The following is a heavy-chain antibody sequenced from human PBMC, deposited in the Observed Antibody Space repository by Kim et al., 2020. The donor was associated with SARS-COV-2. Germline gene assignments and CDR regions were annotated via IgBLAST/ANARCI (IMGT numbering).Heavy chain of an antibody. CDR1: GGSISSYY. CDR3: ARLYSYGPRAIDY. CDR2: IYYSGST. J-gene: IGHJ4*02. V-gene: IGHV4-59*08. D-gene: IGHD5-18*01. Sequence: SETLSLTCTVSGGSISSYYWSWIRQPPGKGLEWIGYIYYSGSTNYNPSLKSRVTISVDTSKNQFSLKLSSVTAADTAVYYCARLYSYGPRAIDYWGQGTLVTVSS.